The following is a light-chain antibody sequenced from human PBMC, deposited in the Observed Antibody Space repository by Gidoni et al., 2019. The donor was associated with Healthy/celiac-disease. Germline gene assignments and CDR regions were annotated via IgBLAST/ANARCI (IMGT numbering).Light chain of an antibody. CDR3: QQYNSYSFT. J-gene: IGKJ3*01. CDR2: KAS. V-gene: IGKV1-5*03. Sequence: DIQMTQSPSTLSASVGDRVTITCRARQRISSWLAWYQQKPGKAPKLLIYKASSLESGVPSRFSGSGSGTEFTLTISRLQADDFATYYCQQYNSYSFTFGPGTNVEIK. CDR1: QRISSW.